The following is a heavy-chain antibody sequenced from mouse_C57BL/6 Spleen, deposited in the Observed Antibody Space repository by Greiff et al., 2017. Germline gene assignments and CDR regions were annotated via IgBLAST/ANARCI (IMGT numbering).Heavy chain of an antibody. Sequence: QVQLQQPGAELVKPGASVKMSCKASGYTFTSYWITWVKQRPGQGLEWIGDIYPGSGSTNYNEKFKSKATLTVDTSSSTAYMQLSSLTSEDSAVYYCARVDRGDYDGRGYYFDYWGQGTTLTVSS. CDR2: IYPGSGST. V-gene: IGHV1-55*01. CDR1: GYTFTSYW. J-gene: IGHJ2*01. D-gene: IGHD2-4*01. CDR3: ARVDRGDYDGRGYYFDY.